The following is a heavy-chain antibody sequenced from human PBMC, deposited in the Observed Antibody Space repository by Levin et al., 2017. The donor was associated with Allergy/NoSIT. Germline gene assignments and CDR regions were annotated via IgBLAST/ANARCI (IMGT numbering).Heavy chain of an antibody. V-gene: IGHV3-23*01. D-gene: IGHD1-20*01. Sequence: GESLKISCAASGFTFSSYAMSWVRQAPGKGLEWVSTISDSNDNTYYTDSVKGRFTISRDNSKNTLYLQMTSLRAEDTASYFCAKSITTITGDRGAFWGQGALVTVSS. CDR3: AKSITTITGDRGAF. J-gene: IGHJ4*02. CDR2: ISDSNDNT. CDR1: GFTFSSYA.